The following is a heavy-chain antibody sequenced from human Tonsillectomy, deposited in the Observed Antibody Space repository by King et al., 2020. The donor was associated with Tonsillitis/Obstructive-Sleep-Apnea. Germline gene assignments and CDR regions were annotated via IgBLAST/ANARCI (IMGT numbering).Heavy chain of an antibody. CDR2: INPNSGGT. D-gene: IGHD7-27*01. CDR1: GYTFAGDY. J-gene: IGHJ3*02. Sequence: VQLVESGAEVKKPGASVKVSCKASGYTFAGDYIHWVRQAPGQGLEWMGWINPNSGGTNYAQKFQGWVTMTRDTSITTAYMELSRLRSDDTAVYYCARARGLTGDPAADTFDIWGQGTMVTVSS. V-gene: IGHV1-2*04. CDR3: ARARGLTGDPAADTFDI.